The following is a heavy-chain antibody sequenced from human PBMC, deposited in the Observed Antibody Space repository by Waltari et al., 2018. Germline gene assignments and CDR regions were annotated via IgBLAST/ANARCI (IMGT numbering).Heavy chain of an antibody. CDR3: VREYWFRMDV. CDR1: GFTFSDDY. J-gene: IGHJ6*02. D-gene: IGHD2-15*01. V-gene: IGHV3-11*01. CDR2: SSGSSRRV. Sequence: QVQLVESGGRLVKPGGSLRLSCEASGFTFSDDYMSWVRQAPGKGLEWGSKSSGSSRRVRYADAVKGRCTISRDNAKNLLFLQMNSLRAEDTAVYYCVREYWFRMDVWGQGTTVTVSS.